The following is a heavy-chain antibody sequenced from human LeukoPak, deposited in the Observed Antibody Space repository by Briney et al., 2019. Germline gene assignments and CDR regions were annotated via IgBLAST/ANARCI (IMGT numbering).Heavy chain of an antibody. J-gene: IGHJ4*02. CDR1: GFTFSSYS. D-gene: IGHD6-13*01. CDR2: ISSSSSYI. V-gene: IGHV3-21*01. CDR3: ASSFLCSSSCPLGGY. Sequence: GGSLRLSCAASGFTFSSYSMNCVRQAPGKGLEWVSSISSSSSYIYYADSVKGRFTISRDNAKNSLYLQMNSLRAEDTAVYYCASSFLCSSSCPLGGYWGQGTLVTVSS.